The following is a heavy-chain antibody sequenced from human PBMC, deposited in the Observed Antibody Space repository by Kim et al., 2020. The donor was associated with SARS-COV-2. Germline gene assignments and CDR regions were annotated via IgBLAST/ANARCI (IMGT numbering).Heavy chain of an antibody. CDR3: ARRNSGYETRYFDY. J-gene: IGHJ4*02. Sequence: SETLSLTCTVSGGSISSSSYYWGWIRQPPGKGLEWIGSIYYSGSTYYNPSLKSRVTISVDTSKNQFSLKLSSVTAADTAVYYCARRNSGYETRYFDYWGQGTLVTVSS. CDR2: IYYSGST. CDR1: GGSISSSSYY. D-gene: IGHD5-12*01. V-gene: IGHV4-39*01.